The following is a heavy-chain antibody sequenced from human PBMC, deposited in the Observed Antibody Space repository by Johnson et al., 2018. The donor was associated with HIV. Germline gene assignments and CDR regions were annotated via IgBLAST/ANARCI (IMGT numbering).Heavy chain of an antibody. J-gene: IGHJ3*02. CDR3: AKDLSGYSYGYGAFDI. V-gene: IGHV3-33*05. Sequence: QVQLVESGGGVVQPGGSLRLSCAASDFNFRNYALHWVRLATGKGLQWVAVVSYDGSPTLSADAVKGRFTISRDNAKHTLYLQMNSLRAEDTAVYYCAKDLSGYSYGYGAFDIWGQGTMVTVSS. D-gene: IGHD5-18*01. CDR1: DFNFRNYA. CDR2: VSYDGSPT.